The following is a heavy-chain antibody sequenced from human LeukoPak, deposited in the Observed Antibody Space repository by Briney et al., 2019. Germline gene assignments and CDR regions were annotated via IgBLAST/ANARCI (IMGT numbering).Heavy chain of an antibody. Sequence: SVKVSCKASGYTFTSYGISWVRQAPGQGLEWMGRIIPILGIANYAQKFQGRVTITADKSTSTAYMELSSLRSEDTAVYYCARVVMSGSYYGYWGQGTLVTVSS. V-gene: IGHV1-69*04. CDR3: ARVVMSGSYYGY. D-gene: IGHD1-26*01. J-gene: IGHJ4*02. CDR1: GYTFTSYG. CDR2: IIPILGIA.